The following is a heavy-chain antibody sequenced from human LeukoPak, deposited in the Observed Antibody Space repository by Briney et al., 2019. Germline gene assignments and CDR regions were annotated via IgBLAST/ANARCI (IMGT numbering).Heavy chain of an antibody. CDR1: GFTFSSYG. D-gene: IGHD2-15*01. J-gene: IGHJ4*02. CDR3: AKDPHDCSGGSCYFGWYFDC. V-gene: IGHV3-30*02. CDR2: IRYDGSNK. Sequence: PGGSLRLSCAASGFTFSSYGMHWVRQAPGKGLEWVAFIRYDGSNKYYGGSVKGRFTISRDNSKNTLYLQMNSLRAEDTAVYYCAKDPHDCSGGSCYFGWYFDCWGQGTLVTVSS.